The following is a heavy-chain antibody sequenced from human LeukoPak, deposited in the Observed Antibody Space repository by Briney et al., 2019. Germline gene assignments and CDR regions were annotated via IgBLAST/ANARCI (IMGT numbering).Heavy chain of an antibody. V-gene: IGHV1-8*01. Sequence: ASVKVSYKASGYTFTSYDINWVRQATGQGLEWMGWMNPNSGNTGYAQKFQGRVTMTRNTSISTVYVELNSLRSEDTAVYYCARGGTYYYDSSKYWGQGTLVTVSS. D-gene: IGHD3-22*01. CDR2: MNPNSGNT. J-gene: IGHJ4*02. CDR3: ARGGTYYYDSSKY. CDR1: GYTFTSYD.